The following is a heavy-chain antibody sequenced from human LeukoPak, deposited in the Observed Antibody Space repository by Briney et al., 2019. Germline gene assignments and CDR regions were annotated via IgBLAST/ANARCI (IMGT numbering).Heavy chain of an antibody. CDR2: ISAYNGNT. Sequence: ASVKVSCKASGYTFTSYGISRVRQAPGQGLEWMGWISAYNGNTDYAQKFQGRVTLTRNTSISTAYMELSSLRSEDTAMYYCTRGGPVAGTHKYFQHWGQGTLVTVSS. CDR3: TRGGPVAGTHKYFQH. V-gene: IGHV1-18*01. CDR1: GYTFTSYG. J-gene: IGHJ1*01. D-gene: IGHD6-19*01.